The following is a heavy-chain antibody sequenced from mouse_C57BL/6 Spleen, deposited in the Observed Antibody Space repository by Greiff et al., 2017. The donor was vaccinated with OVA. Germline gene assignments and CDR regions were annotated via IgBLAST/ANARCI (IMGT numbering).Heavy chain of an antibody. CDR2: ISSGGSYT. Sequence: VQLKESGGDLVKPGGSLKLSCAASGFTFSSYGMSWVRQTPDKRLEWVATISSGGSYTYYPDSVKGRFTISRDNAKNTLYLQMSSLKSEDTAMYYCARGGDYGLFAYWGQGTLVTVSA. V-gene: IGHV5-6*01. D-gene: IGHD1-1*01. J-gene: IGHJ3*01. CDR3: ARGGDYGLFAY. CDR1: GFTFSSYG.